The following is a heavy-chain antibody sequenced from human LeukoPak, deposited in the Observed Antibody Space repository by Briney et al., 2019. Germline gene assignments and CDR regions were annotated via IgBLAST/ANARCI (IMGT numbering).Heavy chain of an antibody. Sequence: ASVKVSCKASGYTFTSYGISWVRQAPGQGLEWMGWISAYNGNTNYAQKLQGRVTMTTDTSTSTAYMELRSLRSDDTAVYYCARDGCSSTSCYESDYWGQGTLVTVSS. CDR1: GYTFTSYG. CDR3: ARDGCSSTSCYESDY. V-gene: IGHV1-18*01. D-gene: IGHD2-2*01. CDR2: ISAYNGNT. J-gene: IGHJ4*02.